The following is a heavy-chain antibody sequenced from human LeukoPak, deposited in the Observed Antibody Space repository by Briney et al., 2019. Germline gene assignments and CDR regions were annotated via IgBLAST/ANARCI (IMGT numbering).Heavy chain of an antibody. CDR3: ARSQKYSSSWYDY. V-gene: IGHV4-34*01. CDR1: GGSFSGYY. D-gene: IGHD6-13*01. Sequence: SETLSLTCAVYGGSFSGYYWSWIRQPPGKGLEWIGEINHSGSTNYNPSLKSRVTISVDTSKNQFSLKLSSVTAADTAVYYCARSQKYSSSWYDYWGQRTLVTVSS. CDR2: INHSGST. J-gene: IGHJ4*02.